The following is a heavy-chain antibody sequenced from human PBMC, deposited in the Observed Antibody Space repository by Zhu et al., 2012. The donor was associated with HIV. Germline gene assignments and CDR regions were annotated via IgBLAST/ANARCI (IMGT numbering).Heavy chain of an antibody. CDR2: IIPIFATA. CDR1: GGTFSSYT. V-gene: IGHV1-69*01. CDR3: ARDKTYYYDNSGRVFDY. D-gene: IGHD3-22*01. J-gene: IGHJ4*02. Sequence: QVQLVQSGADVKKPGSSVKISCKASGGTFSSYTVSWMRQAPGQGLEWMGAIIPIFATANYAQNFRGRLTITTDESTSTVYMELSSLRAEDTAVYYCARDKTYYYDNSGRVFDYWGQGTLVTVSS.